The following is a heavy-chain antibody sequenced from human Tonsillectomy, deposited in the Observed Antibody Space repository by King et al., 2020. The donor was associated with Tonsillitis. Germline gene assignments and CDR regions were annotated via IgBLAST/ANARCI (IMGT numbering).Heavy chain of an antibody. D-gene: IGHD4-17*01. CDR3: ARTDYGDFDAFDI. Sequence: VQLVESGAEVKKPGASVKVSCKASGYTFTSYYMHWVRQAPGQGLEWMGIINPSGGSTSYAQKFQGRVTMTRDTSTSTVYMELRSLRSEDTAVYYCARTDYGDFDAFDIWGQGRMVTVSS. CDR1: GYTFTSYY. CDR2: INPSGGST. V-gene: IGHV1-46*01. J-gene: IGHJ3*02.